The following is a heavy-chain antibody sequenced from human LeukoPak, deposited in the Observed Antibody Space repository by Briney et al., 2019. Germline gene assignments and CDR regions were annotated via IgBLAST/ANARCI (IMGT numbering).Heavy chain of an antibody. CDR2: IYYSGST. D-gene: IGHD2-2*01. Sequence: SETLSLTCTVSGGSISSYYWSWIRQPPGKGLEWIGYIYYSGSTNYNPSLKSRVTISVDRSKNQFSLKLSSVTAADTAVYYCARELPYCSSTSCYDKGFFDYWGQGTLVTVSS. CDR1: GGSISSYY. J-gene: IGHJ4*02. V-gene: IGHV4-59*01. CDR3: ARELPYCSSTSCYDKGFFDY.